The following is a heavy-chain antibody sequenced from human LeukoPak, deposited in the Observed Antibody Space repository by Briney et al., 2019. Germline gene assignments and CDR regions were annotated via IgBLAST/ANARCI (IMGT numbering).Heavy chain of an antibody. CDR1: GGSISTYY. V-gene: IGHV4-59*01. J-gene: IGHJ6*02. CDR2: IYYTGTT. CDR3: AREDPQTTVPEGMDV. Sequence: PSETLSLTCSVSGGSISTYYWSWIRQLPGKGLEWIGYIYYTGTTNYNPSLRSRVTISVDTSRNQFSLRLSSVTAADTAVYYCAREDPQTTVPEGMDVWGHGTTLIVSS. D-gene: IGHD4-17*01.